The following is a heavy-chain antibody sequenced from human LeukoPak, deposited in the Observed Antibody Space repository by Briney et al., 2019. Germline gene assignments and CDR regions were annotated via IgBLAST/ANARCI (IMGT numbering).Heavy chain of an antibody. Sequence: PGRSLRLSCAASGFTFSSYAMHWVRQAPGKGLEWVAVISYDGSNKYCADSVKGRFTISRDNSKNTLYLQMNSLRAEDTAVYYCARDTASAIWFGELYYYGMDVWGKGTTVTVSS. V-gene: IGHV3-30*04. D-gene: IGHD3-10*01. CDR3: ARDTASAIWFGELYYYGMDV. J-gene: IGHJ6*04. CDR2: ISYDGSNK. CDR1: GFTFSSYA.